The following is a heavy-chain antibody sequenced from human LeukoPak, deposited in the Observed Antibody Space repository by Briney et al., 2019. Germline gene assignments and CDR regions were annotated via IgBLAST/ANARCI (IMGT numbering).Heavy chain of an antibody. D-gene: IGHD3-10*02. CDR2: ISSSGSTI. Sequence: GGSLRLSCAASGFTFSSYEMNWVRQAPGKGLEWVSYISSSGSTIYYADSVKGRSTISRDNAKNSLYLQMNSLRAEDTAVYYCARDPDVRGPTDAFDIWGQGTMVTVSS. V-gene: IGHV3-48*03. J-gene: IGHJ3*02. CDR1: GFTFSSYE. CDR3: ARDPDVRGPTDAFDI.